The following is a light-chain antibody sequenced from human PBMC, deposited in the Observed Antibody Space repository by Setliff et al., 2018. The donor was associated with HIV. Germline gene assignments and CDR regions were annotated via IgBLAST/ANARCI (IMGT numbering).Light chain of an antibody. CDR2: EVS. CDR3: NSYTGSSTGYV. V-gene: IGLV2-14*01. CDR1: SSDVGDYDF. Sequence: QSALTQPASVSGSPGQSITISCTETSSDVGDYDFVSWFQQHPGKAPKLMIYEVSNRPSGVSNRFSGSKSGNTASLTISGLQAEDEADYYCNSYTGSSTGYVFGTGTKVTVL. J-gene: IGLJ1*01.